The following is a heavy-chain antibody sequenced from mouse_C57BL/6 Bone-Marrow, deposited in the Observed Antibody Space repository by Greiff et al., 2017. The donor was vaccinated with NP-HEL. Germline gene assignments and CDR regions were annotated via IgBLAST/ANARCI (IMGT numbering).Heavy chain of an antibody. CDR2: IYPGSGST. D-gene: IGHD1-1*01. J-gene: IGHJ2*01. V-gene: IGHV1-55*01. CDR3: TCFIATIVYFDY. CDR1: GYTFTSYW. Sequence: QVQLQQPGAELAKPGASVKMSCKASGYTFTSYWITWVKQRPGQGLEWIGDIYPGSGSTNYNEKFKSKATLTVDTSSSTAYMQLSSLTSEDSAVYYGTCFIATIVYFDYWGQGTTLTVSS.